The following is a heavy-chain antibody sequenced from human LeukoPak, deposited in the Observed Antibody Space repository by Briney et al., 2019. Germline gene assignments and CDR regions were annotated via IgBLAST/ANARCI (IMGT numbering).Heavy chain of an antibody. Sequence: PGGSLRLSCAASGFTFSSYWMSWVRQAPGKGLEWVANIKQDGSEKYYVDSVKGRFTISRDNAKALLYLQMDSLRPEDTAVYYCARDKPAYYGSGSHFDYWGQGTLVIVSS. CDR1: GFTFSSYW. CDR3: ARDKPAYYGSGSHFDY. D-gene: IGHD3-10*01. J-gene: IGHJ4*02. CDR2: IKQDGSEK. V-gene: IGHV3-7*01.